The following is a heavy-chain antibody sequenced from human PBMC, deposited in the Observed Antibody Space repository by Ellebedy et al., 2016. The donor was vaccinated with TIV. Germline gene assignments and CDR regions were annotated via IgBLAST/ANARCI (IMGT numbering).Heavy chain of an antibody. J-gene: IGHJ4*02. D-gene: IGHD3-10*01. V-gene: IGHV3-7*03. CDR3: ATDEGIY. Sequence: PGGSLRLSCAAPGFTFSDYWMNWVRQAPGKGLEGVANIKPGGNEKFYVGSVVGRFTISRDNANNSLYLQMDSLRAEDTAVYYCATDEGIYWGQGTLVTVSS. CDR1: GFTFSDYW. CDR2: IKPGGNEK.